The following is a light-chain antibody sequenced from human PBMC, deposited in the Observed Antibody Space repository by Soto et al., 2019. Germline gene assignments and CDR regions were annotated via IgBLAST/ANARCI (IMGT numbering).Light chain of an antibody. CDR3: QQSSNIPYT. CDR2: AAS. J-gene: IGKJ2*01. Sequence: DIQMTQSPSSLSASVGDRVTITCRASQTISSYLNWYQQNPGKAPKLLIYAASSLQSGVPSRFSGSGSGTAFTLTISSLKPEDFATYYCQQSSNIPYTFGQGTKLEIK. V-gene: IGKV1-39*01. CDR1: QTISSY.